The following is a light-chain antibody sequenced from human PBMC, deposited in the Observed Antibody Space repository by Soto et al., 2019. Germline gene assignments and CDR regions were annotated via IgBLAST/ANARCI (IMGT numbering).Light chain of an antibody. Sequence: SVVTQPPSASGTPGQRVTMSCSGSNSNVGNYYVSWYQHLPGTAPKLLIYYNNQRPSGVPDRFSGSKSGTSASLAISGLRSEDESDYYCVAWDASLRGDVFGTGTKVTVL. V-gene: IGLV1-47*02. CDR3: VAWDASLRGDV. CDR2: YNN. J-gene: IGLJ1*01. CDR1: NSNVGNYY.